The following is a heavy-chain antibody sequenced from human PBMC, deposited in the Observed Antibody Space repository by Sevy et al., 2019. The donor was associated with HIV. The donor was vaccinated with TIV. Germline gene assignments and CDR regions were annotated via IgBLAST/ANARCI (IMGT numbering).Heavy chain of an antibody. D-gene: IGHD3-22*01. CDR1: GFTFSNAW. J-gene: IGHJ4*02. V-gene: IGHV3-15*01. CDR2: IKSKTDGGTT. Sequence: GGSLRLSCVASGFTFSNAWMSWVRQAPGKGLEWVGRIKSKTDGGTTDYAAPVKGRFTISRDDSKNTLYLQMNSLKTEDTAVYYCITDQPPTYYYDSSGYNYFDYWGQGTLVTVSS. CDR3: ITDQPPTYYYDSSGYNYFDY.